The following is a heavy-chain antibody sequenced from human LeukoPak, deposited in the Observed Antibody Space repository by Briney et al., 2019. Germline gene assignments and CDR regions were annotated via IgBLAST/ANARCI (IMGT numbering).Heavy chain of an antibody. D-gene: IGHD6-19*01. V-gene: IGHV3-66*01. CDR2: IYSGGST. CDR3: ARALADIAVVAIDY. CDR1: GFTFSSHS. J-gene: IGHJ4*02. Sequence: PGESLRLSCAASGFTFSSHSMNWVRQAPGKGLEWVSVIYSGGSTYYADSVKGRFTISRDNSKNTLYLQMNSLRAEDTAVYYCARALADIAVVAIDYWGQGTLVTVSS.